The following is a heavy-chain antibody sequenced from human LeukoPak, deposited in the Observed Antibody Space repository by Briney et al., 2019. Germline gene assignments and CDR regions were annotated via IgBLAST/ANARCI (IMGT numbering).Heavy chain of an antibody. Sequence: SETLSLTCTVSGGSISPYYWSWIRQPPGKGLEWIGYIYYSGTTNYNPSLKSRVTISVDRSKNQFSLKLSSVTAADTAVYYCAREIYSSSSAGPSYYYYMDVWGKGTTVTVSS. CDR1: GGSISPYY. CDR2: IYYSGTT. J-gene: IGHJ6*03. V-gene: IGHV4-59*12. D-gene: IGHD6-6*01. CDR3: AREIYSSSSAGPSYYYYMDV.